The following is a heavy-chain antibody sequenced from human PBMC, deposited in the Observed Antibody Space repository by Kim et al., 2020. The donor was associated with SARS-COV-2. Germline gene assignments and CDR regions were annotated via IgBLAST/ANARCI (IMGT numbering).Heavy chain of an antibody. J-gene: IGHJ4*02. CDR1: GFTFDNYA. CDR3: AKDGGGWFTTGWYYFDY. V-gene: IGHV3-23*01. CDR2: ISGSGSNT. Sequence: GGSLRLSCAASGFTFDNYAMNWVRQAPGKGLEWVSSISGSGSNTYYADSVKGRFTISRDNSKNTLYLQMNSLRVEDTAVYHCAKDGGGWFTTGWYYFDYWGQGILVTVSS. D-gene: IGHD1-1*01.